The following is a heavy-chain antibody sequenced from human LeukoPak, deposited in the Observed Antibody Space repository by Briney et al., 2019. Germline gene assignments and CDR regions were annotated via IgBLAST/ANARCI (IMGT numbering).Heavy chain of an antibody. CDR1: GFTFSSYG. J-gene: IGHJ6*03. V-gene: IGHV3-30*02. Sequence: GGSLRLSCAASGFTFSSYGMHWVRQAPGKGLEWVAFIRYDGSNKYYADSVKGRFTISRDNSKNTLYLQMNSLRAEDTAVYYCARRPRGGRGYYYMDVWGKGTTVTISS. CDR2: IRYDGSNK. D-gene: IGHD1-1*01. CDR3: ARRPRGGRGYYYMDV.